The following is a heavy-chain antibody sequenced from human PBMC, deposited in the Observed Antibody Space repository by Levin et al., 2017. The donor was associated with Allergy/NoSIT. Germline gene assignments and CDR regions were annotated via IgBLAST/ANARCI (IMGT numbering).Heavy chain of an antibody. J-gene: IGHJ4*02. CDR2: IRSKANSYAT. V-gene: IGHV3-73*01. D-gene: IGHD6-13*01. CDR3: TLYSSSWYGKYFDY. Sequence: GGSLRLSCAASGFTFSGSAMHWVRQASGKGLEWVGRIRSKANSYATAYAASVKGRFTISRDDSKNTAYLQMNSLKTEDTAVYYCTLYSSSWYGKYFDYWGQGTLVTVSS. CDR1: GFTFSGSA.